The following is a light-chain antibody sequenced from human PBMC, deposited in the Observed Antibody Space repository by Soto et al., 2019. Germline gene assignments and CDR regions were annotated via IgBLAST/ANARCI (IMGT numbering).Light chain of an antibody. J-gene: IGLJ2*01. CDR2: YDR. V-gene: IGLV3-21*01. CDR3: QVWETSSGHQAI. Sequence: YELTQPPSVSVAPGKTATITCGGNSIGSKSVHWYQQMPGQATVLVISYDRDRPSGIPERFSGSNSGKTATLTISRVEPGDEADYYCQVWETSSGHQAIFGAGTKVTVL. CDR1: SIGSKS.